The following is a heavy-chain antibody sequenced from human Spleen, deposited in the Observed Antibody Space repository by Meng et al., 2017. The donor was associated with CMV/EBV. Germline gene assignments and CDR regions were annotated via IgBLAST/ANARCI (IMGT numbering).Heavy chain of an antibody. V-gene: IGHV3-33*06. CDR1: GFNLKTYG. CDR3: AKEEQWLKQHAFDI. CDR2: LWYDGRNK. J-gene: IGHJ3*02. D-gene: IGHD6-19*01. Sequence: GGSLRLSCVASGFNLKTYGMHWVRQAPGKGLEWVAVLWYDGRNKHYADSVKGRFTIFRDNSNNTLYLQMNSLTAADTAVYYCAKEEQWLKQHAFDIWGQGTMVTVSS.